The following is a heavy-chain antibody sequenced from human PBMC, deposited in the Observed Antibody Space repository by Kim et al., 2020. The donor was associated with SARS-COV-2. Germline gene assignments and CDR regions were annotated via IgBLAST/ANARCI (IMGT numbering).Heavy chain of an antibody. V-gene: IGHV3-23*01. J-gene: IGHJ4*02. CDR2: ISDSGVRT. Sequence: GGSLRLSCAASGFTFSRYAMSWARQAPGKGLEWVSTISDSGVRTHYADSVKGRFTISRDNSKSTLFLHMNSLRAEDTAIYYCEASDYWGQGSPVTVSS. CDR1: GFTFSRYA. CDR3: EASDY.